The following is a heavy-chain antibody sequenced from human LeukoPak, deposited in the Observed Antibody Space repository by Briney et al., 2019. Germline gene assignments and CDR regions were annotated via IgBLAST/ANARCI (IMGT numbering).Heavy chain of an antibody. V-gene: IGHV4-4*07. Sequence: PSETLSLTCTVSGGSISSYYWSWIRQPAGKGLEWIGRIYTSGSTNYNPSLKSRVTMSVDTSKNQFSLKLSSVTAADTAVYYCARDRVWQWLVPGYNWFDPWGQGTLVTVSS. CDR3: ARDRVWQWLVPGYNWFDP. CDR2: IYTSGST. D-gene: IGHD6-19*01. CDR1: GGSISSYY. J-gene: IGHJ5*02.